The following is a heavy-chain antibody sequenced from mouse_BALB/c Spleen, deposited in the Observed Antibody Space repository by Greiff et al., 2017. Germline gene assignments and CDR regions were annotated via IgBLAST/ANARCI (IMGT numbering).Heavy chain of an antibody. Sequence: QVQLKQPGAELVKPGASVKLSCKASGYTFTSYWMHWVKQRPGQGLEWIGEINPSNGRTNYNEKFKSKATLTVDKSSSTAYMQLSSLTSEDSAVYYCARGTTGLDYWGQGTTLTVSS. J-gene: IGHJ2*01. CDR2: INPSNGRT. CDR3: ARGTTGLDY. CDR1: GYTFTSYW. D-gene: IGHD1-1*01. V-gene: IGHV1S81*02.